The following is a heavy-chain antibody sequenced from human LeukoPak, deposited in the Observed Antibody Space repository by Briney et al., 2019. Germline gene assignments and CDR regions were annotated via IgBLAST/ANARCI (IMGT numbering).Heavy chain of an antibody. CDR3: ARRGRAAHAFDI. CDR1: GFTFSSYA. V-gene: IGHV3-30*03. CDR2: ISYDGIDK. D-gene: IGHD6-6*01. Sequence: GGSLRLSCAASGFTFSSYAMHWVRQTPGKGLEWVAVISYDGIDKYYADSVKGRFTISRDNSKNTLYLQMNSLRVEDTAVYYCARRGRAAHAFDIWGQGTMVTVSS. J-gene: IGHJ3*02.